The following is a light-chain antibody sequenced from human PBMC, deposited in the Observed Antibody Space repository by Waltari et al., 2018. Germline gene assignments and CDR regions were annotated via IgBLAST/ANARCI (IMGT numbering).Light chain of an antibody. CDR1: SSDVGGYNY. V-gene: IGLV2-8*01. J-gene: IGLJ3*02. CDR3: SSYGGSNNLV. CDR2: EFI. Sequence: QSALTQPPSASGSPGQSVTISCTGTSSDVGGYNYVSWYQQHPGKAPKVMIYEFIKRPSGVPVRFSGSKSGNTASLTVSGVQAEDEADYYCSSYGGSNNLVFGGGTKLTVL.